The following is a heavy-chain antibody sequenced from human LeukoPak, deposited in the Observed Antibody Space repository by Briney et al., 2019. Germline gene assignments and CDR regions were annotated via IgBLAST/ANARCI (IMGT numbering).Heavy chain of an antibody. CDR1: GGSISSGGYY. D-gene: IGHD3-3*01. Sequence: TSETLSLTCTVSGGSISSGGYYWSWIRQPPGKGLEWIGYIYHSGSAYYNPSLKSRVTISVDRSKNQFSLKLSSVTAADTAVYYCAREDFWSGYQYFDYWGQGTLVTVSS. J-gene: IGHJ4*02. CDR2: IYHSGSA. CDR3: AREDFWSGYQYFDY. V-gene: IGHV4-30-2*01.